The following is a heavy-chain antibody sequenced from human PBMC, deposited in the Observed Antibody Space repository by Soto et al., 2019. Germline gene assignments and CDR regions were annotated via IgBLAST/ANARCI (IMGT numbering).Heavy chain of an antibody. CDR3: ATEVATIGPDAFDI. CDR1: GYTYTSYD. J-gene: IGHJ3*02. Sequence: ASVKVSCKASGYTYTSYDINWVRQATGQGLEWMGWMNPNSGNTGYAQKFQGRVTMTRNTSISTAYMELSSLRSEDTAVYYCATEVATIGPDAFDIWGQGTMVTVSS. V-gene: IGHV1-8*01. D-gene: IGHD5-12*01. CDR2: MNPNSGNT.